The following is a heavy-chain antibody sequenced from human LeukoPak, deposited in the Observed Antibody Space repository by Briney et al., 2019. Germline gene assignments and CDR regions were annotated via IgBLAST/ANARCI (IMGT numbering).Heavy chain of an antibody. CDR1: GYNFVGYY. J-gene: IGHJ1*01. CDR3: AREYSASEH. CDR2: IDPYTGNT. D-gene: IGHD5-12*01. Sequence: RASVKVSCMASGYNFVGYYLHWVRQAAGRGLEGMEWIDPYTGNTHYAQKFQGRITVTRDTSLSTTYMELNWLTSDDTALYYCAREYSASEHWGQGTLVTVSS. V-gene: IGHV1-2*02.